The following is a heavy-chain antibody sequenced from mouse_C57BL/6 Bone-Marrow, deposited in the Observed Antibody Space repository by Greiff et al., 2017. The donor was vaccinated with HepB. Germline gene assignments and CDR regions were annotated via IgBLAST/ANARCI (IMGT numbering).Heavy chain of an antibody. CDR3: ARGGYGTYY. CDR1: GYSFTGYY. D-gene: IGHD1-1*01. Sequence: VQLQQSGPELVKPGASVKISCKASGYSFTGYYMNWVKQSPEKSLEWIGEINPSTGGTTYNQKFKAKATLTVDKSSSTDYMQLKSLTSEDSAVYYCARGGYGTYYWGQGTTLTVSS. V-gene: IGHV1-42*01. CDR2: INPSTGGT. J-gene: IGHJ2*01.